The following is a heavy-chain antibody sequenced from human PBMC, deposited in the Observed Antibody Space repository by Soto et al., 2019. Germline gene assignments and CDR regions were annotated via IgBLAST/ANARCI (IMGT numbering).Heavy chain of an antibody. CDR1: GFTFSSYA. D-gene: IGHD3-3*01. Sequence: ESGGGVVQPGRSLRLSCAASGFTFSSYAMHWVRQAPGKGLEWVAVISYDGSNKYYADSVKGRFTISRDNSKNTLYLQMNSLRAEDTAVYYCARGRFLRSRGGDYWGQGTLVTVSS. V-gene: IGHV3-30-3*01. CDR3: ARGRFLRSRGGDY. CDR2: ISYDGSNK. J-gene: IGHJ4*02.